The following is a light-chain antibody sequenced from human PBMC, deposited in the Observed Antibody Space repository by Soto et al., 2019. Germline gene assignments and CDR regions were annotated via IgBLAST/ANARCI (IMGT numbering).Light chain of an antibody. Sequence: QSVLTQPASVSGSPGQSITISCSGTSSDVGSYSHVAWYQQFPGKTPKLIIYEVTYRPSGVSQRFSASKSGNTASLTISGLQAGDEADYYCISYTGSSTSYVFGTGTKVTVL. CDR3: ISYTGSSTSYV. J-gene: IGLJ1*01. V-gene: IGLV2-14*01. CDR2: EVT. CDR1: SSDVGSYSH.